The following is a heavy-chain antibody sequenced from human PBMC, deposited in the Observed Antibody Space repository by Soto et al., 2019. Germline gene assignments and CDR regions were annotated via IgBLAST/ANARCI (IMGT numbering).Heavy chain of an antibody. Sequence: EVQLLESGGGLVQPGGSLRLSCAASGFTCSSYAMSWVRQAPGKGLEWVSAISGSGGSTYYADSVKGRFTISRDNSKNTLYLQMNSLRSEETAVSYCAKDIVSIPSPANYYYYYGMDVWGQGTTVTVSS. CDR1: GFTCSSYA. V-gene: IGHV3-23*01. D-gene: IGHD6-6*01. CDR3: AKDIVSIPSPANYYYYYGMDV. J-gene: IGHJ6*02. CDR2: ISGSGGST.